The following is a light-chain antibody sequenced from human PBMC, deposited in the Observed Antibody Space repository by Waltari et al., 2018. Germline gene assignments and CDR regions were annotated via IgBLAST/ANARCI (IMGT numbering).Light chain of an antibody. V-gene: IGLV2-14*01. Sequence: QSALTQPASVSGSPGPSVTIPCTGTSSDVGGYHYVSWYQLHPGNAPKPMIYEVTHRPSGVSNRFSGSKSGNTASLTISGLQAEDEADYYCSSYTSSTYPVVFGGGTKLTVL. J-gene: IGLJ2*01. CDR3: SSYTSSTYPVV. CDR2: EVT. CDR1: SSDVGGYHY.